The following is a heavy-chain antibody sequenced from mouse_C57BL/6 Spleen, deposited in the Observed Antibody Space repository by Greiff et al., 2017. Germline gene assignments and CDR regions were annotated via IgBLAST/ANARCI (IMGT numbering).Heavy chain of an antibody. CDR2: ISDGGSYT. D-gene: IGHD4-1*01. V-gene: IGHV5-4*03. J-gene: IGHJ4*01. CDR3: AGGGNWYAIDY. Sequence: EVKVVESGGGLVKPGGSLKLSCAASGFTFSSYAMSWVRQTPEKRLEWVATISDGGSYTYYQDNLKGRSTISRDNAKNNLYLQMSHLKSEDTAMYYCAGGGNWYAIDYWGQGTSVTVSS. CDR1: GFTFSSYA.